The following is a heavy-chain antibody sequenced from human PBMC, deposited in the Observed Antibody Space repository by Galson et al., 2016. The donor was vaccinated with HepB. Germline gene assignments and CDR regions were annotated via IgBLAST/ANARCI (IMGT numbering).Heavy chain of an antibody. CDR1: GASVSNDRLY. J-gene: IGHJ4*02. CDR2: IQYSGNT. Sequence: ETLSLTCTISGASVSNDRLYWSWIRQPPGKGLEWIGFIQYSGNTNCNASLRSRVTISIDTSKNQFALKLSSVTAADTAIYYCARDQHGNYLAYWGLGALVAVSS. CDR3: ARDQHGNYLAY. V-gene: IGHV4-61*01. D-gene: IGHD1-26*01.